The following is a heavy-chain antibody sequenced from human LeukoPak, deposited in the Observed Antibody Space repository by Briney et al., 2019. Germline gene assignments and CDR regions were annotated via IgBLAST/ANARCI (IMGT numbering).Heavy chain of an antibody. V-gene: IGHV4-34*01. CDR1: GGSFSGYY. CDR3: ARAYHSIGWYNYLEY. J-gene: IGHJ4*02. D-gene: IGHD6-19*01. CDR2: INHSGST. Sequence: SETLSLTCAVYGGSFSGYYWSWIRQPPGKGREWIGEINHSGSTNYNPSLKSRVTMSVDTSRNQFSLKLSSVTAADTAVYYCARAYHSIGWYNYLEYWGQGTLVTVSS.